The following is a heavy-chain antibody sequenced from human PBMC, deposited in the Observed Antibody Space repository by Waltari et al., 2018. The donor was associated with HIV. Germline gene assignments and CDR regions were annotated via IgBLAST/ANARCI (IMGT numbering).Heavy chain of an antibody. CDR2: IDHSGST. J-gene: IGHJ1*01. D-gene: IGHD3-3*01. CDR3: ARGPHTSIFGVVKYFQP. CDR1: GGSFTAYY. Sequence: QVQLQQWGTGLLMPSETLSLTCAVYGGSFTAYYWTWIRQSPGNGLEWIGEIDHSGSTNYNPSLKSRVTISLKLTSVTAADTGLYYCARGPHTSIFGVVKYFQPWGQGTLVIVSS. V-gene: IGHV4-34*02.